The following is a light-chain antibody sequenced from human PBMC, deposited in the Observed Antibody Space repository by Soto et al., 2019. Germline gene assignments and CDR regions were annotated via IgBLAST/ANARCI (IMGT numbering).Light chain of an antibody. CDR1: QGVSSY. V-gene: IGKV3-20*01. J-gene: IGKJ5*01. CDR2: DAS. Sequence: EIVLTHSPATLSLSPGERSTLSCRASQGVSSYLAWYQQKPGQAPRLLIYDASSKATGTPDRFSGSGSGTDFTLTISRLEPEDFAVYYCQYYGSSHSNTFGQGTRLEIK. CDR3: QYYGSSHSNT.